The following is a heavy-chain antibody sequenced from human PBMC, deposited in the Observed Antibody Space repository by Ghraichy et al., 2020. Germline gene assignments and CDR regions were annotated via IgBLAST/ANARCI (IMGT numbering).Heavy chain of an antibody. V-gene: IGHV3-21*01. CDR1: GFTFTSYT. CDR2: ISSSGTYI. CDR3: AREIRDSSSGLNSYFDY. D-gene: IGHD3-22*01. J-gene: IGHJ4*02. Sequence: GGSLRLSCAASGFTFTSYTMNWVRQAPGKGLEWVSSISSSGTYIYYADSVKGRFTISRDNAKNSLYLQMNSLRAEDTAVYYCAREIRDSSSGLNSYFDYWGQGTLVTVSS.